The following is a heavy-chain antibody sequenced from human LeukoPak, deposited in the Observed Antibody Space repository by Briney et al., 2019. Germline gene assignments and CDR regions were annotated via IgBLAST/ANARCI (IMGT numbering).Heavy chain of an antibody. D-gene: IGHD3-22*01. CDR3: ATYLARSGYYLNY. J-gene: IGHJ4*02. CDR2: IYYSGST. Sequence: SETLSLTCTVSGGSISSSIYYWGWIRQPPGKGLEWIGSIYYSGSTYYNPSLKSRVTISVDTSKNQFSLKLSSVTAADTAVYYCATYLARSGYYLNYWGQGTLVTVSS. V-gene: IGHV4-39*01. CDR1: GGSISSSIYY.